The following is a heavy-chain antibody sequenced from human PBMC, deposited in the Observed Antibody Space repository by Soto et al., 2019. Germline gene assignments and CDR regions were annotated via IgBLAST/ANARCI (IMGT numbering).Heavy chain of an antibody. V-gene: IGHV3-30-3*01. J-gene: IGHJ4*02. CDR3: ARDPSRYSSSWSYYFDY. CDR1: GFTFSSYA. D-gene: IGHD6-13*01. Sequence: SLRLSCAASGFTFSSYAMHWVRQAPGKGLEWVAVISYDGSNKYYADSVKGRFTISRDNSKNTLYLQMNSLRAEDTAVYYCARDPSRYSSSWSYYFDYWGQGTLVTVSS. CDR2: ISYDGSNK.